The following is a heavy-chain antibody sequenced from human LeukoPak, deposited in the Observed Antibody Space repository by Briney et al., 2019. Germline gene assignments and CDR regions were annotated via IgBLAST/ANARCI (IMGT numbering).Heavy chain of an antibody. Sequence: GGSLRLSCAASGFTFSSYAMSWVRQAPGKGLEWVSAISGSGGSTYYADSVKGRFTISRDNSKNTLYLQMNSLRAEDAAVYYCAKDSPGNTIFGVVYFDYWGQGTLVTVSS. CDR1: GFTFSSYA. CDR2: ISGSGGST. CDR3: AKDSPGNTIFGVVYFDY. D-gene: IGHD3-3*01. V-gene: IGHV3-23*01. J-gene: IGHJ4*02.